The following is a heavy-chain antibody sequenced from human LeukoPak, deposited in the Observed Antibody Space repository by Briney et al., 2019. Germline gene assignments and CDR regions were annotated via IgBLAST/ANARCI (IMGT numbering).Heavy chain of an antibody. Sequence: GASVKVSCKASGYTFTSYAISWVRQAPGQGLEWMGRIIPIFGTANYAQKFQGRVTITTDESTSTAYMELSSLRSEDTAVYYCARDLAAAGTYWGQGTLVTVSS. CDR1: GYTFTSYA. J-gene: IGHJ4*02. CDR2: IIPIFGTA. CDR3: ARDLAAAGTY. D-gene: IGHD6-13*01. V-gene: IGHV1-69*05.